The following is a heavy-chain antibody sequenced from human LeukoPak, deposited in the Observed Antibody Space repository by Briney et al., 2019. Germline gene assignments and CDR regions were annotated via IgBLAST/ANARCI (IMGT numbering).Heavy chain of an antibody. Sequence: GSLRLSCAASGFTFSSYWMSWVRQAPGKGLEWIGNIYYTGSTYYNASLQSRVTISIDMSKNQFSLRLSSVTAADTAMYYCVKSGGYGLIDYWGQGTLVTVSS. CDR3: VKSGGYGLIDY. J-gene: IGHJ4*02. CDR2: IYYTGST. D-gene: IGHD6-19*01. CDR1: GFTFSSYW. V-gene: IGHV4-59*04.